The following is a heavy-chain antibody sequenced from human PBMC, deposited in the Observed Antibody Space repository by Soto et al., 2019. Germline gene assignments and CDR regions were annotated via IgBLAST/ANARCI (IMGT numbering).Heavy chain of an antibody. CDR1: GGSISSYY. CDR3: ARDMGYYDSSGYFDY. D-gene: IGHD3-22*01. V-gene: IGHV4-59*01. CDR2: IYYSGST. Sequence: SETLSLTCTVSGGSISSYYWSWIRQPPGKGLEWIGYIYYSGSTNYNPSLKSRVTISVDTSKNQFSLKLSSVTAADTAVYYCARDMGYYDSSGYFDYWGQGTLVTVSS. J-gene: IGHJ4*02.